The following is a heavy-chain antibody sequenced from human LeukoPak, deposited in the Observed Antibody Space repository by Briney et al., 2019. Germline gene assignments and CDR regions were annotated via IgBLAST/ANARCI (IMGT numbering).Heavy chain of an antibody. D-gene: IGHD6-19*01. V-gene: IGHV4-39*01. CDR3: AVTPVAGRHPLDY. CDR1: GGSISSSSYY. CDR2: IYYSGST. J-gene: IGHJ4*02. Sequence: KPSETLSLTCTVSGGSISSSSYYWGWIRQPPGKGLEWIGSIYYSGSTYYNPSLKSRVTISVDTSKNQFSLKLSSVTAADTAVYYCAVTPVAGRHPLDYWGQGTLVTVSS.